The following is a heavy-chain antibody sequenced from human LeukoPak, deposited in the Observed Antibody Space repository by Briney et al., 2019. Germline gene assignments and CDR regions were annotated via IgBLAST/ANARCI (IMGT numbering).Heavy chain of an antibody. CDR2: IKQDGSEK. V-gene: IGHV3-7*01. CDR3: ATSRTFDY. J-gene: IGHJ4*02. CDR1: GFTFSSYW. Sequence: GGSLRLSCAASGFTFSSYWKSWVRQAPGKGLEWVANIKQDGSEKYYVDSVKGRFTISRDNAKSSLYLQMNSLRAEDTAVYYCATSRTFDYWGQGTLVTVSS.